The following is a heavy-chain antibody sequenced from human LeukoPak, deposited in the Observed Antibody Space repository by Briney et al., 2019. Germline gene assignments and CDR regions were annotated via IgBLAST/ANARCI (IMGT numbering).Heavy chain of an antibody. J-gene: IGHJ4*02. Sequence: ASVKVSCKASGYTFTGYYMHWVRQAPGQGLEWMGWINPKSGGTNYAQKFQGRVTKTRDTSISTACMELNRLRSDDTAVYYCARPDIGMADLDYWGQGTLVTVSS. D-gene: IGHD6-19*01. CDR2: INPKSGGT. V-gene: IGHV1-2*02. CDR3: ARPDIGMADLDY. CDR1: GYTFTGYY.